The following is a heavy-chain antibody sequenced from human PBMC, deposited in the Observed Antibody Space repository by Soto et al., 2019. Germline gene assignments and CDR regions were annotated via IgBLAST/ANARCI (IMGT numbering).Heavy chain of an antibody. J-gene: IGHJ4*02. D-gene: IGHD3-22*01. CDR2: INHSGST. CDR1: GGSFSGYY. CDR3: AREDYYDSSGYYPLDY. Sequence: SETLSLTCAVYGGSFSGYYWSWIRQPPGKGLEWIGEINHSGSTNYNPSLKSRVTISVDTSKNQFSLKLSSVTAADTAVYYCAREDYYDSSGYYPLDYWDQGTLVTVSS. V-gene: IGHV4-34*01.